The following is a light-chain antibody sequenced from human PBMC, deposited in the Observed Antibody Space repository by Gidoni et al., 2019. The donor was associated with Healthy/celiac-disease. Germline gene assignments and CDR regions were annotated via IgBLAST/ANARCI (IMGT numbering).Light chain of an antibody. J-gene: IGKJ1*01. Sequence: DIQMTQSPASLSASVGDRVTITCRARQSISSSLNWYQQKPGKAPKLLSYAASMLQSGVPSRVSASGSGTDFTLTISSLQPEDFATYYCQQSYSTPRTFGQWTKVEIK. V-gene: IGKV1-39*01. CDR2: AAS. CDR3: QQSYSTPRT. CDR1: QSISSS.